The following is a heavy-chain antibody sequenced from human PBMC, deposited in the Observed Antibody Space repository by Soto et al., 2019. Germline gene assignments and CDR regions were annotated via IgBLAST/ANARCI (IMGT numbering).Heavy chain of an antibody. CDR3: AKFGMATTKRSPPYYIDY. CDR2: ISGSGGGT. CDR1: GFTFSSYA. V-gene: IGHV3-23*01. D-gene: IGHD1-1*01. J-gene: IGHJ4*02. Sequence: PGGSLRLSCAAYGFTFSSYAMSWVRQAPGKGLEWVSSISGSGGGTYYADSVKGRFTFSRDNSKNTLYLQMNSLRAEDTAVYYCAKFGMATTKRSPPYYIDYWGQGALVTVSS.